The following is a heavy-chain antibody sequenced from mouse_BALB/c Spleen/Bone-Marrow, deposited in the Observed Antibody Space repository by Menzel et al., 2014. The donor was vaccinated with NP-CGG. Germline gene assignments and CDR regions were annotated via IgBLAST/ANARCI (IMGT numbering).Heavy chain of an antibody. J-gene: IGHJ4*01. V-gene: IGHV1-80*01. CDR2: IYPGDGDT. Sequence: VQLQQSGAELVRPGSSVKISCKPSGYALSSYWMNWVKQRPGQGPEWIGQIYPGDGDTNYNGKFKGKATLTADKSSSTAYMHFSSLTSEDSAVYFCARSGYSAMDYWGQGTSVTVSS. CDR1: GYALSSYW. D-gene: IGHD1-3*01. CDR3: ARSGYSAMDY.